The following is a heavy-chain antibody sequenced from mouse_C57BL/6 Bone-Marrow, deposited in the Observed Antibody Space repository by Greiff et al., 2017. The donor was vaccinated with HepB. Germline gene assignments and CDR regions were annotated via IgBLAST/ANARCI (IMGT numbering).Heavy chain of an antibody. CDR2: ISSGGSYT. J-gene: IGHJ3*01. CDR3: ARMAY. Sequence: VMLVESGGDLVKPGGSLKLSCAASGFTFSSYGMSWVRQTPDKRLEWVATISSGGSYTYYPDSVKGRFTISRDNAKNTLYLQMSSLKSEDTAMYYCARMAYWGQGTLVTVSA. CDR1: GFTFSSYG. V-gene: IGHV5-6*01.